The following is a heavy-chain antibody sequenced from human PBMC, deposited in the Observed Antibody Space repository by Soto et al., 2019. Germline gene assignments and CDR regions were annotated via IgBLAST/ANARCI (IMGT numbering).Heavy chain of an antibody. CDR2: INPDGSEK. V-gene: IGHV3-7*01. CDR1: GFTFSSFW. CDR3: SRSLDS. Sequence: EGSLRLSCAASGFTFSSFWMDWVRQAPGKGLEWVANINPDGSEKHYVDSVKGRFTISRDNAKNSLYLQMSSLTAEDSALYYCSRSLDSWGHGTRATVSS. J-gene: IGHJ5*01.